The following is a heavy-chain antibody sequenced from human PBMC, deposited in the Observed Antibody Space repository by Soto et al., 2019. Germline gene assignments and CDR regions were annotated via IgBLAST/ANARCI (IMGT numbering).Heavy chain of an antibody. V-gene: IGHV3-53*04. Sequence: EVQLVESGGGLVQPGGSLRLSCVASGFSVSATKYMNWLRQSPDKGLEWVSVIYSGGTYYYADSVKGRFTISRHDSKNTLYLQMDSLRPEDTAVYFCTRANDLNAFDMWGQGTMVTFSS. J-gene: IGHJ3*02. CDR3: TRANDLNAFDM. CDR1: GFSVSATKY. CDR2: IYSGGTY.